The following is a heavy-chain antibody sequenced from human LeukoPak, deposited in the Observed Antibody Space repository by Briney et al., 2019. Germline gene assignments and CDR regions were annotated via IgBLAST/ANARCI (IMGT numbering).Heavy chain of an antibody. CDR3: ARVDDYGDYYVDY. J-gene: IGHJ4*02. D-gene: IGHD4-17*01. Sequence: GGSLRLSCAASGFTFSSYDMSWVRQAPGKGLEWVANIKQDGSEKYYVDSVKGRFTISRDNAKNSLYLQMNSLRAEDTAVYYCARVDDYGDYYVDYWGQGTLVTVSS. CDR2: IKQDGSEK. CDR1: GFTFSSYD. V-gene: IGHV3-7*01.